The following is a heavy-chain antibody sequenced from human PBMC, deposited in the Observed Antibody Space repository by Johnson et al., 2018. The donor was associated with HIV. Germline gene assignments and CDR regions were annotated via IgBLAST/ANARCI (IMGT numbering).Heavy chain of an antibody. CDR1: GFTFSSYA. D-gene: IGHD3-22*01. CDR2: ISYDGSNK. J-gene: IGHJ3*02. Sequence: VQLVESGGGVVQPGRSLRLSCAASGFTFSSYAMHWVRQAPGKGLEWVAVISYDGSNKYYADSVKGRFTISRDNSKNTLYLQMNSLRAEDTAVYYCARVSKYYDSIRGAFDIWGQGTVVSVSS. CDR3: ARVSKYYDSIRGAFDI. V-gene: IGHV3-30*04.